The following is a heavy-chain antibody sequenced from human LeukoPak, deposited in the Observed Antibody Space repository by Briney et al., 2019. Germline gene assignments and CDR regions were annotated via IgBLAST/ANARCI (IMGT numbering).Heavy chain of an antibody. V-gene: IGHV4-31*03. Sequence: SETLSLTCTVSGGSISSGGYYWSWIRQHPGKGLEWIGYIYYSGSTYYNPSLKSRVTISVDTSKNQFSLKLSSVTAADTAVYYCARDRRERHHYGYGSFLLKTSYYFDYWGQGTLVTVSS. CDR2: IYYSGST. J-gene: IGHJ4*02. CDR3: ARDRRERHHYGYGSFLLKTSYYFDY. D-gene: IGHD3-10*01. CDR1: GGSISSGGYY.